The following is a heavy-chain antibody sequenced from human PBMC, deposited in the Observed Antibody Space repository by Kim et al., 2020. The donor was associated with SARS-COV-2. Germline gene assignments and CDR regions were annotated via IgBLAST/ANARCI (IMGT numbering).Heavy chain of an antibody. Sequence: GGSLRLSCAASGFTFSSYGMHWVRQAPGKGLEWVAVISYDGSNKYYAYSVKGRFTISRDNSKNTLYLQMNSLRAEDTAVYYCAKDHRESGYSYGIDYWGQGTLVTVSS. D-gene: IGHD5-18*01. CDR2: ISYDGSNK. V-gene: IGHV3-30*18. CDR1: GFTFSSYG. CDR3: AKDHRESGYSYGIDY. J-gene: IGHJ4*02.